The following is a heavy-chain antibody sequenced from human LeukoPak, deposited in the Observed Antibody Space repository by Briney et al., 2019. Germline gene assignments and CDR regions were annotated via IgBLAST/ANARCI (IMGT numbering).Heavy chain of an antibody. D-gene: IGHD2-21*02. CDR3: ARANCGGDCYYYYYMDV. V-gene: IGHV4-59*11. CDR2: IYYSGST. CDR1: GGSISSHY. Sequence: SETLSLTCTVSGGSISSHYWSWIRQPPGKGLEWIGYIYYSGSTNYNPSLKSRVTISVDTSKSQFSLKLSSVTAADTAVYYCARANCGGDCYYYYYMDVWGKGTTVTVS. J-gene: IGHJ6*03.